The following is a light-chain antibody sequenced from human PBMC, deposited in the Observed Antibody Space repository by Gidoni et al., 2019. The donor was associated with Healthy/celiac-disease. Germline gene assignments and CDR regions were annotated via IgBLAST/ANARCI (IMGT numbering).Light chain of an antibody. CDR1: QSVSSY. CDR2: DAS. J-gene: IGKJ4*01. Sequence: EIVLTQSPATLSLPPGDRATLSCMVSQSVSSYLAWYQQKPGQAPRLLIYDASNRATGIPARFSGSGSGTDFTLTISSLEPEDFAVYYCQQRSNWLLTFGGGTKVEIK. CDR3: QQRSNWLLT. V-gene: IGKV3-11*01.